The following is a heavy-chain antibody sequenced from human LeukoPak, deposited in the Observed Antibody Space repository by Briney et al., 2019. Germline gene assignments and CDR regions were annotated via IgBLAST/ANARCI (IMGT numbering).Heavy chain of an antibody. Sequence: PGRSLRLSCAASGFTFDDYAMHWVRQAPGKGLEWVSGISWNSGSIGYADSVKGRFTISRDNAKNSLYLQMNSLRAEDTALHYCARSTSCYPYGAFDIWGQGTMVTVSS. CDR3: ARSTSCYPYGAFDI. CDR2: ISWNSGSI. D-gene: IGHD2-2*01. CDR1: GFTFDDYA. V-gene: IGHV3-9*01. J-gene: IGHJ3*02.